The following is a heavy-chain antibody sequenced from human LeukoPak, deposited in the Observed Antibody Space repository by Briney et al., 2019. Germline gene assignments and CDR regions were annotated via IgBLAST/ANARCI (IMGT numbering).Heavy chain of an antibody. Sequence: PSETLSLTCTVSGVSISSNSYYWTWIRQPPGKGLEWIGSIYYNGNTYYNPSLRSRVTISVDTSKNQFSLKLSSVTAADTAVYYCARDPLLAAAGTTYWGQGTLVTVSS. CDR2: IYYNGNT. D-gene: IGHD6-13*01. CDR1: GVSISSNSYY. CDR3: ARDPLLAAAGTTY. J-gene: IGHJ4*02. V-gene: IGHV4-39*02.